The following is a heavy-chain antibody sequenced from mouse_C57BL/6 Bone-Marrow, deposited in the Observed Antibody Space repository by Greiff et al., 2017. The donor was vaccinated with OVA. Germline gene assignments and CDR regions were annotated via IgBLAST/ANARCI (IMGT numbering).Heavy chain of an antibody. V-gene: IGHV1-5*01. J-gene: IGHJ1*03. CDR2: IYPGNSDT. CDR1: GYTFTSYW. D-gene: IGHD1-3*01. CDR3: TRYNWTYWYFDV. Sequence: EVQLQQSGTVLARPGASVKMSCKTSGYTFTSYWMHWVKQRPGQGLEWIGAIYPGNSDTSYNQKFKGKAKLTAVTSASTAYMELSSLTNEDSAVYYCTRYNWTYWYFDVWGTGTTVTVSS.